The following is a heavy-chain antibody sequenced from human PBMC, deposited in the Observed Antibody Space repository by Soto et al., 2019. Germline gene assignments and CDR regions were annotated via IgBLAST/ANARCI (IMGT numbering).Heavy chain of an antibody. Sequence: GGSLRLSCAASGFTFSIYGMHWFRQAPGKGLEWVAVIWYDGSNRYYADSVKGRFTISRDNSKNTLYLQMNSLRAEDTAVYYCARDVRISWDSVYYYGMDVWGQGTTVTVSS. CDR3: ARDVRISWDSVYYYGMDV. CDR1: GFTFSIYG. D-gene: IGHD3-10*02. V-gene: IGHV3-33*01. J-gene: IGHJ6*02. CDR2: IWYDGSNR.